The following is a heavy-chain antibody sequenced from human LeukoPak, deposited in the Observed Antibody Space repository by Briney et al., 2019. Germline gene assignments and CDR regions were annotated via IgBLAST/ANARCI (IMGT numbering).Heavy chain of an antibody. J-gene: IGHJ6*03. CDR3: ARPPGIYYYYYMDV. D-gene: IGHD3-10*01. V-gene: IGHV3-48*01. CDR1: GFTFTSYS. Sequence: GGSLRVSCTASGFTFTSYSMNWVRQAPGKGLEWVAYISSSSSTIYYADSVKGRYTISRDNAMNSLYLQMNSLRAEDTAVYYCARPPGIYYYYYMDVWGKGTTVTVSS. CDR2: ISSSSSTI.